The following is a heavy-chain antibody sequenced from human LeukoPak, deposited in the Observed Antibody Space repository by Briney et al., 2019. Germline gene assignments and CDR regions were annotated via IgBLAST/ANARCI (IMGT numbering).Heavy chain of an antibody. CDR1: GFTFRIYA. V-gene: IGHV3-30-3*01. CDR2: ISYDVSNK. J-gene: IGHJ4*02. CDR3: ARGGYDSSGYPLDY. Sequence: GRSLRLSCAASGFTFRIYAMHWVRQAPGKGLEWVAVISYDVSNKYYADSVKGRFSISRGNSKNTLSLQMNSLRAEDTAMYYCARGGYDSSGYPLDYWGQGTLVTVSS. D-gene: IGHD3-22*01.